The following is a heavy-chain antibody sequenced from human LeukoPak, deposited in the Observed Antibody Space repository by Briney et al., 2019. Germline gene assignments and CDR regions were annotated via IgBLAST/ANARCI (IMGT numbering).Heavy chain of an antibody. J-gene: IGHJ4*02. V-gene: IGHV4-59*01. Sequence: SETLSLTCTVSGGSISSYSWSWIRQPPGKGLVWIGYIYYSGSAHYNPSLKSRVTISQDTSKNQFSLKLSSVTAADTAVYYCARRNANWGSPHLDYWGQGTLVTVSS. CDR3: ARRNANWGSPHLDY. CDR2: IYYSGSA. CDR1: GGSISSYS. D-gene: IGHD7-27*01.